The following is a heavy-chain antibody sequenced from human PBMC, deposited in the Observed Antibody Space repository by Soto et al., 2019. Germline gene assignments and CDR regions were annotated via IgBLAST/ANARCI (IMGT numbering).Heavy chain of an antibody. V-gene: IGHV1-3*04. Sequence: ASVKVSCKASGYTFKSYQIYWVRQAPGQRLECMGWINISNGNTEYSQNFQGRVTMTRDTSTSTAYMELSSLRSEDTAVYYCARHPSPVLRYFDLLDYWGQGTLVTVSS. J-gene: IGHJ4*02. CDR2: INISNGNT. D-gene: IGHD3-9*01. CDR3: ARHPSPVLRYFDLLDY. CDR1: GYTFKSYQ.